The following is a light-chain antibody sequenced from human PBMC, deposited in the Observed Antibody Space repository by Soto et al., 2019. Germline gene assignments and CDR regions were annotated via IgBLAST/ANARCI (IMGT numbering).Light chain of an antibody. CDR2: DAS. Sequence: DIQMTQSPSTLSASVGDRVTITCRASQSISNRLAWYQQKPGKAPKVVIYDASSLESGVPSRFSGSGSGTEFSLTINSLQPDDFATYCCQPYGGMWAFGQGTKVEIK. CDR1: QSISNR. V-gene: IGKV1-5*01. J-gene: IGKJ1*01. CDR3: QPYGGMWA.